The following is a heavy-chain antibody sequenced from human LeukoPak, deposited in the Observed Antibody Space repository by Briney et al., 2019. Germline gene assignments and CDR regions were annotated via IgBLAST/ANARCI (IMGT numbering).Heavy chain of an antibody. V-gene: IGHV3-33*01. Sequence: PGRSLRLSYAASGFSFSNYDMHWVRQAPGKGLEWVAVIWYDGSNKYYADSVKGRFTISRDNSKNTLYLQMNSLRVEDTAVYYCARGDPTVTTKQNLDYWGQGTLVTVSS. CDR3: ARGDPTVTTKQNLDY. J-gene: IGHJ4*02. D-gene: IGHD4-17*01. CDR2: IWYDGSNK. CDR1: GFSFSNYD.